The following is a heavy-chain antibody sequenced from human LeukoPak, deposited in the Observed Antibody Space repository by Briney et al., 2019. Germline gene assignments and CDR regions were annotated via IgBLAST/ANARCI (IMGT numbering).Heavy chain of an antibody. V-gene: IGHV1-69*13. CDR3: ARAMIGDDAFDI. D-gene: IGHD3-22*01. CDR2: IIPIFATT. CDR1: GGTFSSYA. J-gene: IGHJ3*02. Sequence: SVKVSCKASGGTFSSYAISWVRQAPGQGLEWMGGIIPIFATTNFAQKFQGRVTITADESTSTAYMELSSLRSDDTAVYYCARAMIGDDAFDIWGQGTMVTVSS.